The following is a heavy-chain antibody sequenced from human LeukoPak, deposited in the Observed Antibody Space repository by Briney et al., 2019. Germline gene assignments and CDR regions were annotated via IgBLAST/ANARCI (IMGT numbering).Heavy chain of an antibody. D-gene: IGHD3-9*01. CDR3: ARGWNFDILTGPLNWFDP. CDR1: GGTFSSYA. CDR2: ISAYNGNT. J-gene: IGHJ5*02. V-gene: IGHV1-18*01. Sequence: ASVKVSCKASGGTFSSYAISWVRQAPGQGLEWMGWISAYNGNTNYAQKLQGRVTMTTDTSTSTAYMELRSLRSDDTAVYYCARGWNFDILTGPLNWFDPWGQGTLVTVSS.